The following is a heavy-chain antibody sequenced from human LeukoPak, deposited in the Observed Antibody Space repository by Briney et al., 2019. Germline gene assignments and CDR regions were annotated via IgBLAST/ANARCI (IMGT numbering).Heavy chain of an antibody. V-gene: IGHV4-39*02. CDR1: GGSTSSSSYY. D-gene: IGHD2-2*01. J-gene: IGHJ6*03. Sequence: PSETLSLTCTVSGGSTSSSSYYWGWIRQPPGKGLEWIGSIYYSGSTYYNPSLKSRVTISVDTSKNQFSLKLSSVTAADTAVYYCARDSRVWSSTQYYYYYYMAVWGKGTTVTVSS. CDR3: ARDSRVWSSTQYYYYYYMAV. CDR2: IYYSGST.